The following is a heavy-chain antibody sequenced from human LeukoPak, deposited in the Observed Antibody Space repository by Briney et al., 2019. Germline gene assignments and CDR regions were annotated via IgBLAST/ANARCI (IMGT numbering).Heavy chain of an antibody. CDR1: GGSISSYY. CDR2: IYYSGST. D-gene: IGHD2-8*01. V-gene: IGHV4-59*01. Sequence: PSETLSLTCTVSGGSISSYYWSWIRQPPGKGLGWIAYIYYSGSTNYNPSLKSRVTISIDTSKNQFSLKLNSVTAADTVVYYCARGLIRQSAFDIWGQGTMVTVS. J-gene: IGHJ3*02. CDR3: ARGLIRQSAFDI.